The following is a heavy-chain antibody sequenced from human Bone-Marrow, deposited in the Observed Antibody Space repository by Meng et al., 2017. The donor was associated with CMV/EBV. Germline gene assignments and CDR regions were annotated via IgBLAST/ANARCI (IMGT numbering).Heavy chain of an antibody. CDR1: GTSFSDYS. V-gene: IGHV4-34*01. CDR2: INHRGST. CDR3: ARAAVVIIRRADY. Sequence: SQTLSLTCAVHGTSFSDYSWTWIRHSPRKGLEWIGQINHRGSTNFNPSLMGRVTMSVDSSKNQFSLKLSSVTAADTAVYYCARAAVVIIRRADYWGQGTLVTVSS. J-gene: IGHJ4*02. D-gene: IGHD3-3*01.